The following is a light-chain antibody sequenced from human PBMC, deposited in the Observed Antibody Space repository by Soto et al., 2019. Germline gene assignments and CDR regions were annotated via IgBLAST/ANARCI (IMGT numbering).Light chain of an antibody. CDR1: SSDVGGYNY. CDR2: EVS. Sequence: QSALTQPASVSGSPGQSITISCTGTSSDVGGYNYVSWYQQHPGKAPKLMIYEVSNRPSGVSNRFSGSKSGNTASLTISGLQAEDEADYYCSSYTSSSTFEVFGGGIKLTVL. CDR3: SSYTSSSTFEV. V-gene: IGLV2-14*01. J-gene: IGLJ3*02.